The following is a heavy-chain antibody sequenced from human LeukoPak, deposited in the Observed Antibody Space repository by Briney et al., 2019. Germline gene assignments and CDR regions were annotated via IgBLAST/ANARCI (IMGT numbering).Heavy chain of an antibody. D-gene: IGHD2-15*01. CDR1: GGSISSSSYY. CDR2: IYYSGST. CDR3: ARHGDVVVVAAYPYRFDP. Sequence: PSETLSLTCTVSGGSISSSSYYWGWIRQPPGKGLEWIGSIYYSGSTYYNPSLKSRVTISVDTSKNQFSLKLSSVTAADTAVYYCARHGDVVVVAAYPYRFDPWGQGTLVTVSS. V-gene: IGHV4-39*01. J-gene: IGHJ5*02.